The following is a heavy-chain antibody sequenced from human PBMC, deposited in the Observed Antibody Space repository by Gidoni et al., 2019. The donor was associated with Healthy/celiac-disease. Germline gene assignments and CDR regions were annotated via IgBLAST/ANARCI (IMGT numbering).Heavy chain of an antibody. Sequence: QVQLQESGPGLVKHSETLSLTCTAAGGSVSSSSYYWSWIRQPPGKGLEWIGYIYYSGSTNYNPSLKSRVTISVDTSKNQFSLKLSSVTAADTAVYYCARGSHVTYYYDSSGYYSSWFDPWGQGTLVTVSS. J-gene: IGHJ5*02. CDR3: ARGSHVTYYYDSSGYYSSWFDP. D-gene: IGHD3-22*01. CDR2: IYYSGST. V-gene: IGHV4-61*01. CDR1: GGSVSSSSYY.